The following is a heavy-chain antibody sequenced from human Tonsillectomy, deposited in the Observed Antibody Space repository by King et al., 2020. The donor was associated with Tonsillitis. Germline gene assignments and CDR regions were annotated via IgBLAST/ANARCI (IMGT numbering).Heavy chain of an antibody. Sequence: VQLVESGGDLVKPGGSLRLSCAASGFTFSDYYMSWIRQAPGKGLEWVSYISSSSSYTNYADSVKGRFTISRDNAKNSLYLQMNSLRAEDTAVYYCARDTHDSSGYYTNLDYWGQGTLVTVSS. V-gene: IGHV3-11*06. CDR1: GFTFSDYY. CDR3: ARDTHDSSGYYTNLDY. CDR2: ISSSSSYT. J-gene: IGHJ4*02. D-gene: IGHD3-22*01.